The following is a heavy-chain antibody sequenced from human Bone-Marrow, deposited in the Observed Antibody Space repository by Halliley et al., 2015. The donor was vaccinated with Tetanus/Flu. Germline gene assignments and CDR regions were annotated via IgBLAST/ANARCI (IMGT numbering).Heavy chain of an antibody. J-gene: IGHJ4*02. V-gene: IGHV4-34*01. CDR2: IRHGGST. Sequence: LRLSCTVSGGTNTYYWSWIRQPPGKGLEWIGEIRHGGSTNYNPSLKSRVTISVDTSKNQFSLKLSSVTAADTAVYYCARGLHYYESPSRGQGTLVTVSS. CDR3: ARGLHYYESPS. CDR1: GGTNTYY. D-gene: IGHD3-22*01.